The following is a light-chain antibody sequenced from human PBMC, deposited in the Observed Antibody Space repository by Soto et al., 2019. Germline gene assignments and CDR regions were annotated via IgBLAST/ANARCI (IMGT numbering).Light chain of an antibody. CDR3: QQYNNWSWT. CDR2: RAS. J-gene: IGKJ1*01. Sequence: EIVMTQSPATLSVSPGGRATLSCRASHSISDTLAWYQQKPGQAPRLLIYRASSMATGFPARFSGGGSGTDFTLIISSLQSEDFAVYYCQQYNNWSWTFGQGTKVDIK. V-gene: IGKV3-15*01. CDR1: HSISDT.